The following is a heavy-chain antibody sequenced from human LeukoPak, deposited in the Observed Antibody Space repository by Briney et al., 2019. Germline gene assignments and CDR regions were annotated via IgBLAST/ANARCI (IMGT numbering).Heavy chain of an antibody. CDR1: GFTFDDYA. CDR3: AKDMNGDRGYFDY. CDR2: ISWNSGSI. Sequence: HPGGSLRLSCAASGFTFDDYAMHWVRQAPGKGLEWVSGISWNSGSIGYADSVKGRFTISRDNAKNSLYLQMNSLRAEDTALYYCAKDMNGDRGYFDYWGQGTLVTVSS. V-gene: IGHV3-9*01. J-gene: IGHJ4*02. D-gene: IGHD4-17*01.